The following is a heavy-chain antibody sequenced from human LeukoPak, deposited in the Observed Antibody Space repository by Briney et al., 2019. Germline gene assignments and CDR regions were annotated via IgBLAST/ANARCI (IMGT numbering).Heavy chain of an antibody. Sequence: ASVKVSCKASGYTFTSYGISWVRQAPGQGLEWMGWISAYNGNTNYAQKLQGRVTMTTDTSTSTAYMELRSLRSDDTAVCYCARGDYYDSSGYYDAFDIWGQGTMVTVSS. CDR2: ISAYNGNT. V-gene: IGHV1-18*01. CDR3: ARGDYYDSSGYYDAFDI. D-gene: IGHD3-22*01. CDR1: GYTFTSYG. J-gene: IGHJ3*02.